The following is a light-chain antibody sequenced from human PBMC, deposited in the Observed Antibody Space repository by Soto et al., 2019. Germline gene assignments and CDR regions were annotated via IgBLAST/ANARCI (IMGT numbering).Light chain of an antibody. CDR1: QSISIN. Sequence: EIVLTQSPDTLSVSPGERAIFSCRASQSISINLAWYHQKPGQAPRLLIYGASTRATDIPARFTGSGSETEFTLTISSLQSEDFAVYYCQQYHKWPITFGQGTRLEIK. J-gene: IGKJ5*01. V-gene: IGKV3-15*01. CDR3: QQYHKWPIT. CDR2: GAS.